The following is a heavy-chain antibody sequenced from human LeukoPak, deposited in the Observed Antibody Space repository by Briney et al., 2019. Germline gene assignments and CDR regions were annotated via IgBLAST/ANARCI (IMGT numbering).Heavy chain of an antibody. CDR2: TYYRSKWYT. Sequence: QTLSLTCAMSGDRVSSNSAAWNWIRQSPSRGLEWLGRTYYRSKWYTDYAVSVKSRITINPDTSKNQFSLRLTPVTPEDTAVYYCARSELGRVNPWGQGTLVTVSS. CDR3: ARSELGRVNP. D-gene: IGHD3-10*01. V-gene: IGHV6-1*01. CDR1: GDRVSSNSAA. J-gene: IGHJ5*02.